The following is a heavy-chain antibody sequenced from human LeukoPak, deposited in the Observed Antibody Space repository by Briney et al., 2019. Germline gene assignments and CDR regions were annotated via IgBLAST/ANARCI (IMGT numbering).Heavy chain of an antibody. Sequence: PGGSLRLSCAASGFTFSTYGMHWVRQAPGKGLEWVSVIYSGGSTYYADSVKGRITISRDNSKNTLYLQMNSLRAEDTAVYYCARDISIAGCMDVWGQGTTVTVSS. V-gene: IGHV3-53*01. CDR3: ARDISIAGCMDV. J-gene: IGHJ6*02. CDR1: GFTFSTYG. CDR2: IYSGGST. D-gene: IGHD3-3*02.